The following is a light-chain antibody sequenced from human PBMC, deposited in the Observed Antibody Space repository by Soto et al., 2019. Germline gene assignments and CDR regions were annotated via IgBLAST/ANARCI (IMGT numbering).Light chain of an antibody. V-gene: IGKV1-39*01. CDR2: RAS. Sequence: DIQMTQSPSSLSASVEDSVTITCRATQDISTLLNWYQQRPGKAPNVLIYRASTLQGDVPSRFSGSGSGTDFTLTIIGLQTEDFAIYYCQQSYSTPFTFGQGTKVDIK. J-gene: IGKJ2*01. CDR1: QDISTL. CDR3: QQSYSTPFT.